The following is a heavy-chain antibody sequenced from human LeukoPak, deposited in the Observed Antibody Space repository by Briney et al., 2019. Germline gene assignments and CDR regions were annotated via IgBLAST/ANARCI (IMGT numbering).Heavy chain of an antibody. D-gene: IGHD4-17*01. Sequence: KYGESLKISCKGSGYSFTSYWIGWVRQMPGKGLEWMGIIYPGDSDTRYSPSFQGQVSISADKSISTAYLQWSSLKASDSAMYYCARHLDYGDYNPFDSWGQGALVTVSS. J-gene: IGHJ4*02. CDR1: GYSFTSYW. CDR2: IYPGDSDT. V-gene: IGHV5-51*01. CDR3: ARHLDYGDYNPFDS.